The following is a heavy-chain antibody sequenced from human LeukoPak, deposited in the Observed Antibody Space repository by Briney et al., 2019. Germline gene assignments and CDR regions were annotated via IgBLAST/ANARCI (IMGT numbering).Heavy chain of an antibody. CDR3: ARYGSGSYSFGMDV. V-gene: IGHV4-59*08. CDR1: GGSISSYY. Sequence: SSETLSLTCTVSGGSISSYYWSWIRQPPGKGLEWIGYIYYSGNTNYNPSLKSRVTISVDTSKNQFSLKLSSVTAADTAVYYCARYGSGSYSFGMDVWGQGTTVTVSS. CDR2: IYYSGNT. D-gene: IGHD3-10*01. J-gene: IGHJ6*02.